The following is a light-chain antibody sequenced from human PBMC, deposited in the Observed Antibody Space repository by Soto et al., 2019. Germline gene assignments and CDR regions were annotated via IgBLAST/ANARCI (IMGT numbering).Light chain of an antibody. CDR1: QSVGSY. V-gene: IGKV3-15*01. Sequence: EITLTQSPVTLSLSPGERATLTCRASQSVGSYLVWYQQKPGQAPRLLFYGASTGATGLPARFSGSGSGTEFTLTINGLQSEHFALYWCQQYDNWPPTFGGGTKVDI. CDR2: GAS. J-gene: IGKJ4*01. CDR3: QQYDNWPPT.